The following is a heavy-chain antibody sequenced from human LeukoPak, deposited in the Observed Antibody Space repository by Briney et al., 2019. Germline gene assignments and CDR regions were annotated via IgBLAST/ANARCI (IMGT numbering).Heavy chain of an antibody. CDR3: TRKAVPSSRAPANYFDY. CDR1: GFTFGSYD. CDR2: ISSGGSDI. V-gene: IGHV3-48*02. D-gene: IGHD2-2*01. Sequence: GGSLRLSCAASGFTFGSYDMNWVRQAPGKGLEWVSYISSGGSDIYYADSVKGRFTISRDDAKNSLYLQMNSLRDDDTAVYSCTRKAVPSSRAPANYFDYWGQGTLVTVSS. J-gene: IGHJ4*02.